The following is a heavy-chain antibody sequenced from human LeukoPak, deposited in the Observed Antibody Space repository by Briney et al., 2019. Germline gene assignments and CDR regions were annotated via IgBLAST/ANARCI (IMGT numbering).Heavy chain of an antibody. D-gene: IGHD5-24*01. Sequence: GASVKVSCKASGYTFTGYYMHWVRQAPGQGLEWMGGIIPIFGTANYAQKFQGRVTITADESTGTAYMELSSLRSEDTAVYYCARDREDGYKFDYWGQGTLVTVSS. CDR2: IIPIFGTA. CDR3: ARDREDGYKFDY. CDR1: GYTFTGYY. J-gene: IGHJ4*02. V-gene: IGHV1-69*13.